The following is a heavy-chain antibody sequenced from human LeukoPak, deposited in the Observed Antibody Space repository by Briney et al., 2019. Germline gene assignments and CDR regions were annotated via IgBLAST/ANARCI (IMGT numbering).Heavy chain of an antibody. V-gene: IGHV1-18*01. CDR3: ARDYGGNGGVDY. J-gene: IGHJ4*02. D-gene: IGHD4-23*01. CDR2: IGTYGGDT. Sequence: ASVKVSCKATSRISWVRQAPGQGLEWMGWIGTYGGDTYYAQKFQGRITVTTDTSTSTVYMELRNLRSDDTAVYYYARDYGGNGGVDYWGQGTLVTVSS. CDR1: TSR.